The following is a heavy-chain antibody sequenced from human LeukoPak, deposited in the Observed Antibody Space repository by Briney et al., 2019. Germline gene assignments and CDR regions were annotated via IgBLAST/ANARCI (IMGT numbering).Heavy chain of an antibody. CDR2: IYPGDSDT. Sequence: GESLNISCKGSGYSFTSYWIGWVRQMPGKGLDWMGIIYPGDSDTRYSPSFQGQVTITADKSISTAYLQWSSLKASDPAMYYCARISGYCSGGSCYWIDYWGQGTLVTVSS. CDR1: GYSFTSYW. CDR3: ARISGYCSGGSCYWIDY. J-gene: IGHJ4*02. V-gene: IGHV5-51*01. D-gene: IGHD2-15*01.